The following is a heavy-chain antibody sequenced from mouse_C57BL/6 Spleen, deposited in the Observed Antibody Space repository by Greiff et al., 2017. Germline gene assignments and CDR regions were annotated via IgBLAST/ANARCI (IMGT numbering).Heavy chain of an antibody. D-gene: IGHD2-1*01. Sequence: EVKLVESGGGLVKPGGSLKLSCAASGFTFSSYAMSWVRQTPEKRLEWVATISDGGSYTYYPDNVKGRFPISRDNAKNNLDLQMSHLKSEDTAMYYCARRGFYYGNSYYFDYWGQGTTLTVSS. CDR1: GFTFSSYA. J-gene: IGHJ2*01. CDR3: ARRGFYYGNSYYFDY. V-gene: IGHV5-4*03. CDR2: ISDGGSYT.